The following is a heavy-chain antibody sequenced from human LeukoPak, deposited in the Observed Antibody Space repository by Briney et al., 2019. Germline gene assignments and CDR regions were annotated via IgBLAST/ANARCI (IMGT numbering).Heavy chain of an antibody. CDR1: GFTFSSYW. J-gene: IGHJ6*03. V-gene: IGHV3-7*03. Sequence: PGGSLRLSCAASGFTFSSYWMSWVRQAPGKGLEWVANIKQDGSEKYYVDSVKGRFTISRDNAKNSLYLQMNSLRAEDTALYYCAREGTPYYYYYYMDVWGKGTTVTVSS. D-gene: IGHD1-1*01. CDR3: AREGTPYYYYYYMDV. CDR2: IKQDGSEK.